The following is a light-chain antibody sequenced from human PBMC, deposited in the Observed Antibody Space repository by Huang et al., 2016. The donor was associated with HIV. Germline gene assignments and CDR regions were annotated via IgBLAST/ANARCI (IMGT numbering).Light chain of an antibody. J-gene: IGKJ1*01. CDR3: QHYNNWPPWT. CDR1: AGVSNN. V-gene: IGKV3D-15*01. CDR2: GAS. Sequence: IVMTQSPVTLSVSPGERATLSCRASAGVSNNVAWYQQRPGQTPRLLIHGASTRHTGVPAKFSGRGSGTEFTLTITNLQPVDSAVYYCQHYNNWPPWTFGPGTQVEI.